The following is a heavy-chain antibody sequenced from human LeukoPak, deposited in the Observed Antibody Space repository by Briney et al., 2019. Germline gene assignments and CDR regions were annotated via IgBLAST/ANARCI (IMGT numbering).Heavy chain of an antibody. Sequence: SETLSLTCAVSGGSFSGYYWSWIRQPPGKGLEWIAEINQSGSTNYNPSLKSRVTMSLDTSKNQCSLKVSSVTAADTAVYYCARGYSGYDSTSHYYYYMDVWGKGTTVTVSS. D-gene: IGHD5-12*01. CDR1: GGSFSGYY. CDR3: ARGYSGYDSTSHYYYYMDV. CDR2: INQSGST. J-gene: IGHJ6*03. V-gene: IGHV4-34*01.